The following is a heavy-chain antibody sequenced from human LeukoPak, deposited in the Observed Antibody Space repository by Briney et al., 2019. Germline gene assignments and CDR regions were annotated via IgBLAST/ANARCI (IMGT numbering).Heavy chain of an antibody. CDR1: GGSFSGYY. CDR3: ARGRGWNYIDY. J-gene: IGHJ4*02. Sequence: PSETLSLTCAVYGGSFSGYYWSWIRQPPGKGLEWIGEINHSGSTNYNPSLKSRVTVSVDTSKNQFSLKLSSVIAADTAVYYCARGRGWNYIDYWGQGTLVTVSS. V-gene: IGHV4-34*01. CDR2: INHSGST. D-gene: IGHD6-19*01.